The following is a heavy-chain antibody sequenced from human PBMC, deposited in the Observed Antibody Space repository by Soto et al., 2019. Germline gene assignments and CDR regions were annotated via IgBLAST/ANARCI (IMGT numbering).Heavy chain of an antibody. CDR2: ISAYNGNT. J-gene: IGHJ4*01. CDR3: AREYCSGGSCYPLVDY. D-gene: IGHD2-15*01. Sequence: ASVKDSCEASGYTITRYTITWVRQAPGQGLEWMGWISAYNGNTNYAQKLQGRVTMTTDTSTSTAYMELRSLRSDDTAVYYCAREYCSGGSCYPLVDYWG. V-gene: IGHV1-18*01. CDR1: GYTITRYT.